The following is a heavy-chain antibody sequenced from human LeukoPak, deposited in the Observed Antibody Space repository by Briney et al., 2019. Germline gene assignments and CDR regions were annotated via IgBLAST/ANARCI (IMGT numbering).Heavy chain of an antibody. Sequence: SETLSLTCTVSGGSISSYYWSWIRQPPGKGLEWIGEINHSGSTNYNPSLKSRVTISVDTSKNQFSLKLSSVTAADTAVYYCARLMVVTEGFDYWGQGTLVTVSS. D-gene: IGHD2-21*02. CDR2: INHSGST. CDR1: GGSISSYY. CDR3: ARLMVVTEGFDY. J-gene: IGHJ4*02. V-gene: IGHV4-34*01.